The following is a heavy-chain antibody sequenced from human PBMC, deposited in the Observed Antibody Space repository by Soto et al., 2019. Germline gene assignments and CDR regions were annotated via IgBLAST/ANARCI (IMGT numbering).Heavy chain of an antibody. CDR1: GYSISSSNW. J-gene: IGHJ4*02. CDR2: IYYSGTT. V-gene: IGHV4-28*01. CDR3: ARRAIKGSIVY. Sequence: PSETLSLTCAVSGYSISSSNWWGWIRQPPGKGLEWIGYIYYSGTTYYNPSLKSRVTMSVDTSKNQFSLKLTSVTAVDTAVYYCARRAIKGSIVYWGQGTLVSV.